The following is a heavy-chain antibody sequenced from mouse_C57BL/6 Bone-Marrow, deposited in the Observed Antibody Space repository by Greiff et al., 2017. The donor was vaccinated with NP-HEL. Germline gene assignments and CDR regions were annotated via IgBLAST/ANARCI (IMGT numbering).Heavy chain of an antibody. CDR1: GFSLTSYG. D-gene: IGHD4-1*02. CDR3: ASSSTGYYAMDD. V-gene: IGHV2-6*01. CDR2: IWGVGGT. Sequence: VQGVESGPGLVAPSQSLSITCTVSGFSLTSYGVDWVRQSPGKGLEWLGVIWGVGGTNYNSALNSRLGIRKDNSKSQVFLKMNRLPADDTAMYCCASSSTGYYAMDDWGQGTSVTVSS. J-gene: IGHJ4*01.